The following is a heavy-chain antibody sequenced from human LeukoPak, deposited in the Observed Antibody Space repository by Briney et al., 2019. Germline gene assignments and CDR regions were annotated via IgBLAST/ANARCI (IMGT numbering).Heavy chain of an antibody. CDR1: GFTFSSYA. CDR3: AKDLIAVAAFDY. V-gene: IGHV3-23*01. D-gene: IGHD6-19*01. J-gene: IGHJ4*02. CDR2: ISGSGGST. Sequence: GGSLRLSCAASGFTFSSYAMNWVRQAPGKGLEWVSVISGSGGSTDYADSVKGRFTISRDNSKNTLYLQMNSLRAEDTAVYYCAKDLIAVAAFDYRGQGTLVTVSS.